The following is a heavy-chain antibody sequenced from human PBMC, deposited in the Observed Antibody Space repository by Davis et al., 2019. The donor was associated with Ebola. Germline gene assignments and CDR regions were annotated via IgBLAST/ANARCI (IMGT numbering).Heavy chain of an antibody. CDR2: IYSGGST. Sequence: GESLKISCAASGFTFDNFWMSWVRQAPGKGLEWVSVIYSGGSTYYADSLKGRFTISRDNAKNSLYLQMNSLRPEDTAVYHCARGGYYDSSGYSHDAFDIWGQGTMVTVSS. D-gene: IGHD3-22*01. CDR3: ARGGYYDSSGYSHDAFDI. CDR1: GFTFDNFW. J-gene: IGHJ3*02. V-gene: IGHV3-66*01.